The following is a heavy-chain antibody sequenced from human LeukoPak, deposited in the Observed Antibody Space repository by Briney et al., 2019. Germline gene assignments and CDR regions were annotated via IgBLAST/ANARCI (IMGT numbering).Heavy chain of an antibody. V-gene: IGHV3-23*01. CDR3: AKGPRQQLVTRFDY. Sequence: GGSLRLSCAASGFTFSRYAMSWVRQAPGKGLESVSVISGSGGSTYYADSVKGRFTISRDNSENTLFLQMNSLRAEDTAVYYCAKGPRQQLVTRFDYWGQGTLVTVSS. CDR2: ISGSGGST. D-gene: IGHD6-13*01. J-gene: IGHJ4*02. CDR1: GFTFSRYA.